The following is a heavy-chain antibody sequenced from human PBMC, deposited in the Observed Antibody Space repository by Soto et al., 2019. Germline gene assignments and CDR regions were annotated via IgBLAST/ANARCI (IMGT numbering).Heavy chain of an antibody. Sequence: GGSLRLSCVASGVTFSNYWMSWVRQAPGKGLEWVANIEQDGSEKNYVDSVKGRFTISRDNAKNSLYLQMNSLRAEDTAVYFCARNYYDFWSGRVNYYYGMDVWGQGTTVTVSS. CDR2: IEQDGSEK. J-gene: IGHJ6*02. V-gene: IGHV3-7*01. D-gene: IGHD3-3*01. CDR3: ARNYYDFWSGRVNYYYGMDV. CDR1: GVTFSNYW.